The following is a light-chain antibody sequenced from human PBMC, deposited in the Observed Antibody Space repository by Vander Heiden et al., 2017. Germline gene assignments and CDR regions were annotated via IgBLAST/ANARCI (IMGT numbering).Light chain of an antibody. CDR1: RSDLGSKS. CDR2: RDD. CDR3: GTWDVSLNDWV. Sequence: SVPTQPPPASATPGQRVPISCSGRRSDLGSKSVGGYQQYPGTAPKLLIYRDDQRPTWVPGRFSGSKSGSSASLAISGLQSEEEAEYYCGTWDVSLNDWVFGGGTKLTVL. J-gene: IGLJ3*02. V-gene: IGLV1-44*01.